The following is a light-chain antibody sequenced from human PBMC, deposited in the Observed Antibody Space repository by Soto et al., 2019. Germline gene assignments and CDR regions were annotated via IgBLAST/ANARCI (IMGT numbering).Light chain of an antibody. CDR3: LQDYNYPLT. CDR2: AAS. Sequence: AILMTQSPTTLSASPGDRDTLPCRASQSIRNDLGWYQQKPGKAPRLLIHAASTLPSGVPSRFSGSGSGTDFTLTISSLQPEDFATYYCLQDYNYPLTFGGGTKVDIK. J-gene: IGKJ4*02. CDR1: QSIRND. V-gene: IGKV1-6*01.